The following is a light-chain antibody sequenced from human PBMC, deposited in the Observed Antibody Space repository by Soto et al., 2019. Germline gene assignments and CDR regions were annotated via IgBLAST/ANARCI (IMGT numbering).Light chain of an antibody. V-gene: IGKV1-39*01. J-gene: IGKJ1*01. CDR3: QQSYSTPRT. Sequence: DIQMTQSPSSLSASVGDRVTITCRASQSISSYLNWYQQKPGKAPKLLIYAAYSLQSGVPSRFSGSGSGTDCPLTISSLQPEDFTTYYCQQSYSTPRTFGQGTKVEIK. CDR1: QSISSY. CDR2: AAY.